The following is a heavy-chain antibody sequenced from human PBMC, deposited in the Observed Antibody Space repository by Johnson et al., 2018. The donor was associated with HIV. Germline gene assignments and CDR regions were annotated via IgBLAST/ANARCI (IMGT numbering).Heavy chain of an antibody. CDR2: INWNGGST. D-gene: IGHD3-10*01. J-gene: IGHJ3*02. CDR3: AKEDYYGSGSYDAFDI. Sequence: VQLVESGVNLVQPGRSLRLSCAASGFTFDDYGMSWVRQAPGKGLEWVSGINWNGGSTGFADSVKGRFTISRNNAKNSMYLQMNSLRVEDTAVYYCAKEDYYGSGSYDAFDIWGQGTMVTVSS. CDR1: GFTFDDYG. V-gene: IGHV3-20*04.